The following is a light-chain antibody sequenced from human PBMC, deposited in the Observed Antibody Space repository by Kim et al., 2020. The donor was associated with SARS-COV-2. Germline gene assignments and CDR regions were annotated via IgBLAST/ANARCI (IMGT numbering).Light chain of an antibody. CDR2: GAS. CDR1: QSVSSTY. CDR3: QQYGSSPFT. J-gene: IGKJ2*01. V-gene: IGKV3-20*01. Sequence: EIVLTQSPGPLSLSPGERATLSCRASQSVSSTYLAWYQQKPGQAPRLLIYGASSRATGIPDRFSGSGSGTDFTLTISRLEPEDFAEYYCQQYGSSPFTFGQGTKLEI.